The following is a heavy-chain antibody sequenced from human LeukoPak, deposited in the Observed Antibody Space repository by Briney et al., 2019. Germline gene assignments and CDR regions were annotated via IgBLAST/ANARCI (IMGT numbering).Heavy chain of an antibody. Sequence: SETLSLTCAVSGYSISSGYYWGWIRQPPGKGLEWIGSIYHSGSTYYNPSLKSRVTISVDTCKNQFSLKLSSVTAADTAVYYCARAGYCSGGSCYSWFDPWGQGTLVTVSS. CDR3: ARAGYCSGGSCYSWFDP. J-gene: IGHJ5*02. CDR2: IYHSGST. CDR1: GYSISSGYY. V-gene: IGHV4-38-2*01. D-gene: IGHD2-15*01.